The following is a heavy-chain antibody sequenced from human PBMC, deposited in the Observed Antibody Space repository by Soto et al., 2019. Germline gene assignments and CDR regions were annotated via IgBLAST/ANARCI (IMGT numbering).Heavy chain of an antibody. V-gene: IGHV3-66*01. J-gene: IGHJ4*02. D-gene: IGHD3-16*02. Sequence: GGSLRLSCAAPGFTVSSNYMSWVRQAPGKGLEWVSVIYSGGSTYYADSVKGRFTISRDNSKNTLYLQMNSLRAEDTAVYYCARAHDYIWGSYPLNYWGQGTLVTVSS. CDR2: IYSGGST. CDR1: GFTVSSNY. CDR3: ARAHDYIWGSYPLNY.